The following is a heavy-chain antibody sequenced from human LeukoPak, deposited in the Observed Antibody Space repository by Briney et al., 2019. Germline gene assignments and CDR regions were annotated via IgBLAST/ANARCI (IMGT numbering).Heavy chain of an antibody. CDR3: ARDNDSSGYYFGAEYFQH. D-gene: IGHD3-22*01. Sequence: GGSLRLSCAASGFTFSSYGMHWVRQAPGKGLEWVAVIWYDGSNRYYADSVKGRFTISRDNSKNTLYLQMNSLRAEDTAVYYCARDNDSSGYYFGAEYFQHWGQGTLVTVSS. V-gene: IGHV3-33*01. CDR1: GFTFSSYG. CDR2: IWYDGSNR. J-gene: IGHJ1*01.